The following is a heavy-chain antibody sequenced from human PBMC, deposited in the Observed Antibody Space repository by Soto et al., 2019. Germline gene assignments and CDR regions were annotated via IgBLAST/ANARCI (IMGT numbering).Heavy chain of an antibody. D-gene: IGHD3-22*01. CDR2: IIPIFGTA. CDR3: ARESTDYYDSSGSSVRYFDL. J-gene: IGHJ2*01. Sequence: VKVSCKASGGTFSSYAISWVRQAPGQGLEWMGGIIPIFGTANYAQKFQGRVTITADESTGTAYMELSSLRSEDTAVYYCARESTDYYDSSGSSVRYFDLWGRGTLVTVSS. V-gene: IGHV1-69*01. CDR1: GGTFSSYA.